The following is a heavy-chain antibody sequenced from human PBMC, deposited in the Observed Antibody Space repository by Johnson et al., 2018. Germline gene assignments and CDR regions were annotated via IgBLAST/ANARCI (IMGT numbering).Heavy chain of an antibody. V-gene: IGHV3-30*18. D-gene: IGHD3-10*01. CDR3: AKTARGISYYYYYMDV. CDR2: ISYDGSNK. J-gene: IGHJ6*03. CDR1: GFTFSSYG. Sequence: QVQLVQSGGGVVQPGRSXRLSCAASGFTFSSYGMHWVRQAPGKGLEWVAVISYDGSNKYYADSVKGRFTISRDNSKNTLYLQMNSLRAEDTAVYYCAKTARGISYYYYYMDVWGKGTTVTVSS.